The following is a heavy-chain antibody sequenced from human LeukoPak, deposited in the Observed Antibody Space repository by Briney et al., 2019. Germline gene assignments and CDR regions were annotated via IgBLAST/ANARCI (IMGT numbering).Heavy chain of an antibody. CDR3: ARQRPSSSSDY. D-gene: IGHD6-6*01. CDR1: GGSISSSSYY. J-gene: IGHJ4*02. CDR2: IYYSGST. Sequence: KPSETLSLTCTVSGGSISSSSYYWGWIRQPPGKGLEWIGSIYYSGSTYYNPSLKSRVTISVDTSKNQFSLKLSSVTAADTAVYYCARQRPSSSSDYWGQGTLVTVSS. V-gene: IGHV4-39*01.